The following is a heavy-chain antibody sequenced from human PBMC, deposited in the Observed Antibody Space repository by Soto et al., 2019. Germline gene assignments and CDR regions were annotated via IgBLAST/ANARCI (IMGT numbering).Heavy chain of an antibody. Sequence: QPGGSLRLSCAASRFLLGDYAFHWVRPAPGKGLEWVVGITSRGTDIAYADSGKGRFIISRDNAMNVLHLKMISLRDEDAAVYYCAKSIASTLDGGLPDYWGQGTQVTVSS. CDR1: RFLLGDYA. CDR2: ITSRGTDI. CDR3: AKSIASTLDGGLPDY. J-gene: IGHJ4*02. V-gene: IGHV3-9*01. D-gene: IGHD2-21*01.